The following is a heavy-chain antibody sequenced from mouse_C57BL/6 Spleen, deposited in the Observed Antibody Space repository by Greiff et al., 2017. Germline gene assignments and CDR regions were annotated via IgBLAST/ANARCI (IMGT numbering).Heavy chain of an antibody. Sequence: QVQLKQPGAELVRPGSSVKLSCKASGYTFTSYWMDWVKQRPGQGLEWIGNIYPSDSETHYNQKFKDKATLTVDKSSSTAYMQLSSLTSEDSAVYYCATGYYGSSGGGFAYWGQGTLVTVAA. D-gene: IGHD1-1*01. CDR3: ATGYYGSSGGGFAY. J-gene: IGHJ3*01. CDR2: IYPSDSET. V-gene: IGHV1-61*01. CDR1: GYTFTSYW.